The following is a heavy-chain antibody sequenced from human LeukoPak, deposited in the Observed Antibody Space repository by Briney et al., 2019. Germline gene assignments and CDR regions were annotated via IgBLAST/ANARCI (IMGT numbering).Heavy chain of an antibody. Sequence: GGSLRLSCAASGFTFSSFGMHWVRQAPGKGLEWVAFIRSDGSNKYYADSLKGRFTISRDNSKNTLYLQMNSLRAEDTAVYYCARAPYYYDSSGFDYWGQGTLVTVSS. CDR3: ARAPYYYDSSGFDY. J-gene: IGHJ4*02. D-gene: IGHD3-22*01. CDR1: GFTFSSFG. V-gene: IGHV3-30*02. CDR2: IRSDGSNK.